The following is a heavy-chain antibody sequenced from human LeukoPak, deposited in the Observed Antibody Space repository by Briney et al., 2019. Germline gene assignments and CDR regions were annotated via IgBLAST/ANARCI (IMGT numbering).Heavy chain of an antibody. Sequence: GGSLRLSCAVSGFTFSSYALHWVRQAPGKGLEWVAVISYDGSNKYYAGSVKGRFTISRDNSRNTLHLQMNSLRAEDTAVYYCARDPRWGYTNPHYFDYWGQGTLVTVSS. V-gene: IGHV3-30-3*01. D-gene: IGHD5-18*01. CDR2: ISYDGSNK. CDR3: ARDPRWGYTNPHYFDY. CDR1: GFTFSSYA. J-gene: IGHJ4*02.